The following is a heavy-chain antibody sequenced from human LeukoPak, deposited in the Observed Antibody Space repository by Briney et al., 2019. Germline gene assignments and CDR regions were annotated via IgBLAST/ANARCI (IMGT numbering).Heavy chain of an antibody. CDR2: INPSGGST. D-gene: IGHD2-2*01. Sequence: ASVKVSCKASGYTFTSYYMHWVRQAPGQGLEWMGIINPSGGSTSYAQKFRGRVTMTRDTSTSTVYMELSSLRSEDTAVYYCARVGQHDCSSTSCLVGARFDPWGQGTLVTVSS. CDR3: ARVGQHDCSSTSCLVGARFDP. J-gene: IGHJ5*02. CDR1: GYTFTSYY. V-gene: IGHV1-46*01.